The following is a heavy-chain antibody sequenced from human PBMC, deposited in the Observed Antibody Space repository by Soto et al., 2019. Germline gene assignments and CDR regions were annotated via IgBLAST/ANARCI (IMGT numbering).Heavy chain of an antibody. CDR2: ISYDGSNK. D-gene: IGHD6-13*01. J-gene: IGHJ4*02. CDR3: ARDRIYSSSWYYY. V-gene: IGHV3-30-3*01. CDR1: GFTFSSYP. Sequence: QVQLVESGGGVVQPGRSLRLSCAASGFTFSSYPMHWVRQAPGKGLEWVAVISYDGSNKYYADSVKGRFTISRDNSKNTLYLQMNSLRAEDTAVYYCARDRIYSSSWYYYWGQGSLVTVSS.